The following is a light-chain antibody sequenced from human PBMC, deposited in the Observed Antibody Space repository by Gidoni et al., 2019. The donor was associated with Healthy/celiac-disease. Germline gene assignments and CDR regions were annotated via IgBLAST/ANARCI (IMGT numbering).Light chain of an antibody. V-gene: IGKV3-15*01. J-gene: IGKJ4*01. CDR1: QSVSSN. Sequence: EIVMTQSPATLSVSPGERATLSCRASQSVSSNLAWYQQKPGQAPRLLIYGASTRATGIPARFSGSGSGTEFTLTISSLQSEDFAVYYCQQYNNWPLXXXGGTKVEIK. CDR3: QQYNNWPLX. CDR2: GAS.